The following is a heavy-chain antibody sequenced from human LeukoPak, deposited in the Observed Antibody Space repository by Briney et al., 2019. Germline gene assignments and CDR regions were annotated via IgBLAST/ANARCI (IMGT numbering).Heavy chain of an antibody. D-gene: IGHD1-26*01. CDR3: AREPGVGATDY. Sequence: PGGSLRLSCAASGYTFTSYYMHWVRQAPGQGLEWMGIINPSGGSASYAQKFQGRVTMTRDMSTSTVYMELSSLRSEDTAVYYCAREPGVGATDYWGQGTLVTVSS. V-gene: IGHV1-46*01. CDR1: GYTFTSYY. J-gene: IGHJ4*02. CDR2: INPSGGSA.